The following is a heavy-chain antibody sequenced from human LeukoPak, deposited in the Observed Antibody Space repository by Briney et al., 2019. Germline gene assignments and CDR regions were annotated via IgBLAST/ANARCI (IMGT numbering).Heavy chain of an antibody. CDR3: ARGVKNIVATLSYYSYGMDV. V-gene: IGHV4-34*01. J-gene: IGHJ6*02. D-gene: IGHD5-12*01. CDR2: INHSGST. CDR1: GGSFSGYY. Sequence: SETLSLTSAVYGGSFSGYYWRWIRQPPGKGLEWIGEINHSGSTNYNPSLKSRVTISVATSKKQFSPKPRSVTAADPAVYYWARGVKNIVATLSYYSYGMDVWGQGTTVTVPS.